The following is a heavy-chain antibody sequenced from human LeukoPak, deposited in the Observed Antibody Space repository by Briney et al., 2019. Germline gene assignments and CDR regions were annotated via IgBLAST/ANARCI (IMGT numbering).Heavy chain of an antibody. CDR2: TYYRSKWYN. D-gene: IGHD2-2*01. Sequence: SQTLSLTCAISGDSVSSNSAAWNWIRQSPSIGLEWLGRTYYRSKWYNDYAVSVKSRITINPDTSKNQFSLQLNSVTPEDTAVYYCARDRVEPGYCSSTSCYVGLDYWGQGTLVTVSS. CDR1: GDSVSSNSAA. V-gene: IGHV6-1*01. J-gene: IGHJ4*02. CDR3: ARDRVEPGYCSSTSCYVGLDY.